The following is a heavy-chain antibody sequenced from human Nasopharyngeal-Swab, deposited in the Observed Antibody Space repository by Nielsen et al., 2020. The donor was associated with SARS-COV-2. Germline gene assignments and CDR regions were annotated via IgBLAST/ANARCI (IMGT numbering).Heavy chain of an antibody. CDR2: ISGSGGST. CDR3: ARDVAGADSA. D-gene: IGHD2-21*01. CDR1: GFPFSSYA. J-gene: IGHJ5*02. V-gene: IGHV3-23*01. Sequence: GGSLRLSCAASGFPFSSYAMSWVRQAPGKGLEWVSAISGSGGSTYYADSVKGRFTISRDNSKNTLYLQMNNLRAEDTALYYCARDVAGADSAWGQGTLVTVSS.